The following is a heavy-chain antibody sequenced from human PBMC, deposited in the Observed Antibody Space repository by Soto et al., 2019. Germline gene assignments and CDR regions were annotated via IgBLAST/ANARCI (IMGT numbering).Heavy chain of an antibody. D-gene: IGHD2-8*01. CDR3: VHSCTNGVCYTHYYGMDV. V-gene: IGHV2-5*02. CDR1: GFSLSTSGVG. CDR2: IYWDDDK. Sequence: QITLKESGPTLVKPTQTLTLTCTFSGFSLSTSGVGVGWIRQPPGKALEWLALIYWDDDKRYSPSLKSRLTITKDTSKNQVVLTMTNMDPVDTATYYCVHSCTNGVCYTHYYGMDVWGQGTTVTVSS. J-gene: IGHJ6*02.